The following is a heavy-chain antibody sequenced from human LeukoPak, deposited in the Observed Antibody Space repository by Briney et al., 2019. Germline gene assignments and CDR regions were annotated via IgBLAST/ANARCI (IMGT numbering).Heavy chain of an antibody. Sequence: PGGSLRLSCAASGFTFSNYWMSWVRQAPGKGWEWLANKKQDGSEKFYVDSVKGRLTISRDNAKNSLYLQMNSLRVEDTAVYYCASSIADYDFWSGYSSYWGQGTLVTVSS. CDR1: GFTFSNYW. J-gene: IGHJ4*02. CDR3: ASSIADYDFWSGYSSY. V-gene: IGHV3-7*01. CDR2: KKQDGSEK. D-gene: IGHD3-3*01.